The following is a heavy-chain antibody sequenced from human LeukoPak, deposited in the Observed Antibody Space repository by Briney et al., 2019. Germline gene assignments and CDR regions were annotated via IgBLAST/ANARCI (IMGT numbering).Heavy chain of an antibody. J-gene: IGHJ6*02. CDR1: GVSVSSNSAA. V-gene: IGHV6-1*01. CDR2: TYYRSKWYN. Sequence: SQTLSLTCAISGVSVSSNSAAWNWIRQSPSRGLEWLVRTYYRSKWYNDYAVSVKSRITINPDTSKNQFSLQLNSVTPGDTAVYYCVRAGTVTNYGMDVWGQGTTVTVS. CDR3: VRAGTVTNYGMDV. D-gene: IGHD4-17*01.